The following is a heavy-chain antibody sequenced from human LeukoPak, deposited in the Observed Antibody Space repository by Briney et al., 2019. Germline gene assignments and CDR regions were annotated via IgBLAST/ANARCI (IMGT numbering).Heavy chain of an antibody. CDR3: ARVAGRIVVVPAAISRRGYFDY. CDR2: INHSGST. Sequence: PGGSLRLSCAASGFTVSSNYMSWVRQAPGKGLEWIGEINHSGSTNYNPSLKSRVTISVDTSKNQFSLKLSSVTAADTAVYYCARVAGRIVVVPAAISRRGYFDYWGQGTLVTASS. CDR1: GFTVSSNY. D-gene: IGHD2-2*01. V-gene: IGHV4-34*01. J-gene: IGHJ4*02.